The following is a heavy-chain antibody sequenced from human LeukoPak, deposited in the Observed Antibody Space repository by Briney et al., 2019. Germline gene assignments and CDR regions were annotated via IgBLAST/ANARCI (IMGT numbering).Heavy chain of an antibody. V-gene: IGHV4-31*03. D-gene: IGHD3-9*01. J-gene: IGHJ4*02. CDR3: ARGNILTGYCFDF. Sequence: PSEALSLTCTVSGGSISGGGYYWSWIRPHPGKGREGVVEINYTGATSYNPSLKSRATISTDTSKNQFSLRLSSVTAADTAVYYCARGNILTGYCFDFWGQGALVTVSS. CDR2: INYTGAT. CDR1: GGSISGGGYY.